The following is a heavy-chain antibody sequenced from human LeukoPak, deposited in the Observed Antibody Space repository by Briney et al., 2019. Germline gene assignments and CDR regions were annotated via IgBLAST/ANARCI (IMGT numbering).Heavy chain of an antibody. V-gene: IGHV3-7*03. CDR3: AKDSNYDFWSGEQFDP. CDR2: INQGGSVK. CDR1: GFTFSSYY. J-gene: IGHJ5*02. D-gene: IGHD3-3*01. Sequence: PGGSLRLSCAASGFTFSSYYMHWVRQAPGKGLEWVANINQGGSVKYYVDSVKGRFTISRDDAKSSLYVQMNSLRDEDTAVYYCAKDSNYDFWSGEQFDPWGQGTLVTVSS.